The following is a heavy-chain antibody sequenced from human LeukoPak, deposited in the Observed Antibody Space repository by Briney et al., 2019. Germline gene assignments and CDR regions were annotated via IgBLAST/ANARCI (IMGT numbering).Heavy chain of an antibody. D-gene: IGHD3-22*01. V-gene: IGHV4-59*01. J-gene: IGHJ4*02. CDR2: ISYSGII. CDR1: GGSISPYY. Sequence: SETLSLTCTVSGGSISPYYWSWIRQPPGKGLDWIGYISYSGIITHNPSLKSRVTISLDPPRNSFSLKLTSVTAADTAVYYCARHPYYYDSSGYYYFDYWGQGTLVTVSS. CDR3: ARHPYYYDSSGYYYFDY.